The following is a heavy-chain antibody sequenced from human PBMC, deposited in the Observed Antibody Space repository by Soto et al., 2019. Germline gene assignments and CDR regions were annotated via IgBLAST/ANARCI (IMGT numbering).Heavy chain of an antibody. J-gene: IGHJ6*02. CDR2: INHSGST. CDR1: GGSFSGYY. CDR3: ARLVAVPISIGWYLYNYGKDV. Sequence: PSESLSLTCAVYGGSFSGYYWSWIRQPPGKGLEWIGEINHSGSTNYNPSLKSRVTISVDTSKNQFSLKLSCVTAADTAVYYCARLVAVPISIGWYLYNYGKDVGCQGLAVTV. D-gene: IGHD6-19*01. V-gene: IGHV4-34*01.